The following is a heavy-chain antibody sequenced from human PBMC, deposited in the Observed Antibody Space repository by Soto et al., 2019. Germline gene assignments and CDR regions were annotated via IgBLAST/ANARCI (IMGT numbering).Heavy chain of an antibody. J-gene: IGHJ6*02. Sequence: SLRLSCAASGFTVSSNYMSWVRQAPGKGLEWVSVIYSGGSTYYADSVKGRFTISRDNSKNTLYLQMNSLRAEDTAVYYCAREGWELHTDYGMDVWGQGTTVTVSS. CDR3: AREGWELHTDYGMDV. CDR1: GFTVSSNY. CDR2: IYSGGST. V-gene: IGHV3-53*01. D-gene: IGHD1-26*01.